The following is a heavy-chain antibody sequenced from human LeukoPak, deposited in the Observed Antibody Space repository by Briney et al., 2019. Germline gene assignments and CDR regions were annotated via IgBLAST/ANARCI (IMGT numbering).Heavy chain of an antibody. J-gene: IGHJ4*02. CDR1: GFTFRSYW. D-gene: IGHD4-17*01. V-gene: IGHV3-7*01. CDR3: AREYDYGDPGIDY. Sequence: GGSLRLXCAASGFTFRSYWMSWVRRAPGKGLEWVANINQDGSEKNYVDSVKGRFTIFRDNPKNSLYLEMDSLRVEDTAVYYSAREYDYGDPGIDYWGQGALVTVSS. CDR2: INQDGSEK.